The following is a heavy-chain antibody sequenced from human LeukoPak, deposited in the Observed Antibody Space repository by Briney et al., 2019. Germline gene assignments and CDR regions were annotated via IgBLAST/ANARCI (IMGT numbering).Heavy chain of an antibody. CDR1: GVSISSGDSY. Sequence: SETLSLTCTVSGVSISSGDSYWNWIRQPPGKGLEWIGYIYHSGSTYCNPSLKSRVSISVDTSKNQFSLKLSAATAADTAVYYCARSRIAARPVDYWGQGTLVTVSS. J-gene: IGHJ4*02. CDR2: IYHSGST. D-gene: IGHD6-6*01. V-gene: IGHV4-30-4*01. CDR3: ARSRIAARPVDY.